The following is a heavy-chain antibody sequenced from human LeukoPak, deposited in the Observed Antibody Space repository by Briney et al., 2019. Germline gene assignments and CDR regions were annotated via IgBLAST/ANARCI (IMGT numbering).Heavy chain of an antibody. CDR2: IYYSGST. D-gene: IGHD3-22*01. V-gene: IGHV4-59*08. Sequence: SETLSLTCTVSGGSISSYYWSWIRQPPGKGLEWIGYIYYSGSTNYNPSLKSRVTISVDTSKNQFSLKLSSVTAADTAVYYCASHDYYYDSSGGAFDIWGQGTMVTVSS. CDR1: GGSISSYY. J-gene: IGHJ3*02. CDR3: ASHDYYYDSSGGAFDI.